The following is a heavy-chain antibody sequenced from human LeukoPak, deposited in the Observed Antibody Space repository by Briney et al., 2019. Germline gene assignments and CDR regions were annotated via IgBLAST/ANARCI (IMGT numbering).Heavy chain of an antibody. V-gene: IGHV3-15*01. CDR3: TTVLTVTIA. J-gene: IGHJ5*02. Sequence: GESLRLSCVGSGFPFTKAWMNWVRQSPGKGLEWIGRIKSSSDGGTVPYAAPVTDRFTISRDDSKNSLYLQMNSLKIEDTAVYYCTTVLTVTIAWGQGTLVTVSS. D-gene: IGHD4-17*01. CDR1: GFPFTKAW. CDR2: IKSSSDGGTV.